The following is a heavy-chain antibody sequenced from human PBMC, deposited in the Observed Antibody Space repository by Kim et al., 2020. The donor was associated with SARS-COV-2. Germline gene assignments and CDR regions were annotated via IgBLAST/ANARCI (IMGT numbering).Heavy chain of an antibody. CDR1: GDSFSGSYY. J-gene: IGHJ2*01. CDR2: IYNLGST. CDR3: ARRGFVDYRYFDL. D-gene: IGHD2-21*01. V-gene: IGHV4-59*01. Sequence: SETLSLTCTISGDSFSGSYYWSWVRQPPGKGLEWIGDIYNLGSTNYNPSLESRVTILGDMSKNRFSLKLSSVTPADTAVYYCARRGFVDYRYFDLWGRG.